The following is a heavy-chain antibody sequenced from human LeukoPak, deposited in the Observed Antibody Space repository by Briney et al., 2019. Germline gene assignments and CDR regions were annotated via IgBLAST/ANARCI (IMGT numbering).Heavy chain of an antibody. J-gene: IGHJ4*02. CDR3: ARGRRYYYDSSGYYPHYFDY. CDR2: IYHSGST. D-gene: IGHD3-22*01. Sequence: PSQTLSLTCTVSGGSISSGGYYWSWIRQPPGKGLEWIGYIYHSGSTYYNPSLKSRVTISVDRSKNQFSLKLSSVTAADTAVYYCARGRRYYYDSSGYYPHYFDYWGQGTLVTVSS. CDR1: GGSISSGGYY. V-gene: IGHV4-30-2*01.